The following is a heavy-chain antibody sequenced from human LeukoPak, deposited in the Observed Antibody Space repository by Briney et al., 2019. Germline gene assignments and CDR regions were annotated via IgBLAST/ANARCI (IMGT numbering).Heavy chain of an antibody. Sequence: SETLSLTCTACGGSISSYYWRWIRQPAGKGLEWIRRIYTSGSTNYTPSLKSRVTMSVDTSKNQFSLKLSSVTAADTAMYYCARTGPGNTFYYWGQGTLVTVSS. J-gene: IGHJ4*02. V-gene: IGHV4-4*07. CDR1: GGSISSYY. CDR3: ARTGPGNTFYY. D-gene: IGHD1-26*01. CDR2: IYTSGST.